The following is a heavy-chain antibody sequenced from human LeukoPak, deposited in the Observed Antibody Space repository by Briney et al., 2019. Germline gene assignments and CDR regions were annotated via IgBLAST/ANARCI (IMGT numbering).Heavy chain of an antibody. CDR1: GGSISSSSYY. CDR2: IYYSGST. V-gene: IGHV4-39*07. CDR3: ARGSSSSWGYYYYYMDV. J-gene: IGHJ6*03. Sequence: SETLSLTCTVSGGSISSSSYYWGWIRQPPGKGLEWIGSIYYSGSTYYNPSLKSRVTISVDTSKNQFSLKLSSVTAADTAMYYCARGSSSSWGYYYYYMDVWGKGTTVTVSS. D-gene: IGHD6-6*01.